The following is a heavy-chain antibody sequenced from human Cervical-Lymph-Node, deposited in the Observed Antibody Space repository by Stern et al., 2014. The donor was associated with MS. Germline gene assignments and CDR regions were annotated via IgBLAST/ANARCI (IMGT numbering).Heavy chain of an antibody. D-gene: IGHD3-22*01. CDR3: ARSFYDYESAALGPFDY. J-gene: IGHJ4*02. CDR2: ISSADGK. CDR1: GFSLSTSGMR. Sequence: ESGPALVKPTQALTLTCTFSGFSLSTSGMRVSWIRQPPGKALEWLARISSADGKFYSTSLKTRLTISKDTSKNQVVFTMTNMDPVDTATYYCARSFYDYESAALGPFDYWGQGTLVTVSS. V-gene: IGHV2-70*04.